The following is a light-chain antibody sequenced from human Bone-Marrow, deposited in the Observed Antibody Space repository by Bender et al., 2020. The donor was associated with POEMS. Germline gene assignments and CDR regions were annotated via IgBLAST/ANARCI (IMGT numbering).Light chain of an antibody. CDR1: SSDVGGYNY. J-gene: IGLJ1*01. V-gene: IGLV2-14*01. CDR2: EVI. Sequence: QSALTQPASVSGSPGQSITISCTGTSSDVGGYNYVSWYQQHPGKAPKLMIYEVIKRPSGVPDRFSGSKSGITASLTISGLQDEDEADYFCSSFKTSVTFVFGTGTKVTGL. CDR3: SSFKTSVTFV.